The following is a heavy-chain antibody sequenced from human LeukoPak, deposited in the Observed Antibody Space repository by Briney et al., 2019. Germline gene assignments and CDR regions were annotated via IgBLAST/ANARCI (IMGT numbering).Heavy chain of an antibody. Sequence: GGSLRLSCAASGFTFSSYGMYWVRQAPGKGLEWVAVIWYDGSNKYYADSVKGRFTISRDNSKNTLYLQMNSLRAEDTAVYYCARDWAGYCSSTSCYTSPVDYWGQGTLVTVSS. CDR1: GFTFSSYG. CDR2: IWYDGSNK. J-gene: IGHJ4*02. CDR3: ARDWAGYCSSTSCYTSPVDY. V-gene: IGHV3-33*01. D-gene: IGHD2-2*02.